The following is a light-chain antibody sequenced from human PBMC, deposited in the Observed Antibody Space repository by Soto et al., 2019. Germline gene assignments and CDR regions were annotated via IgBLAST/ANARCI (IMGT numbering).Light chain of an antibody. CDR2: AAS. Sequence: IKLTQSPPFLSPSVGDGVTITCRASRGISSYLAWYQQKPGKAPKLLIYAASTLHTGVPSRFSGSGSGTEFTLTISSLQPEDFATYYCQQLNSYLITFGQGTRLEIK. CDR1: RGISSY. CDR3: QQLNSYLIT. J-gene: IGKJ5*01. V-gene: IGKV1-9*01.